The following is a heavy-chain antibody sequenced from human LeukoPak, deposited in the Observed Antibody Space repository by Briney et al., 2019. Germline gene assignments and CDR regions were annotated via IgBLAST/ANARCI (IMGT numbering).Heavy chain of an antibody. CDR2: ISGSGGST. CDR1: GFTFSSYA. CDR3: AKEIEPTQRLYYYDSSGPFDY. D-gene: IGHD3-22*01. V-gene: IGHV3-23*01. J-gene: IGHJ4*02. Sequence: GGSLRLSCAASGFTFSSYAMSWVRQAPGKGLEWVSAISGSGGSTYYADSVKGRFTISRDNSKNTLYLQMNSLRAEDTAVYYCAKEIEPTQRLYYYDSSGPFDYWGQGTLVTVSS.